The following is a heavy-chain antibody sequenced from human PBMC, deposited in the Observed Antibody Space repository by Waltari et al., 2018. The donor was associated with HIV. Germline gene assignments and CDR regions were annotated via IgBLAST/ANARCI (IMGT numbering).Heavy chain of an antibody. CDR2: INPNSGGT. V-gene: IGHV1-2*02. J-gene: IGHJ4*02. D-gene: IGHD2-21*02. CDR3: ARFKPATAIPFDY. Sequence: GLEWMGWINPNSGGTNYAQKFQGRVTMTRDTSISTAYMELSRLRSDDTAVYYCARFKPATAIPFDYWGQGTLVTVSS.